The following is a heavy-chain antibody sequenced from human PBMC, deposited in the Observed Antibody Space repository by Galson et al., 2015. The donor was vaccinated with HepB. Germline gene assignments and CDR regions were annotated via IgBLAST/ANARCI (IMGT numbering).Heavy chain of an antibody. CDR1: GFTFSSYS. CDR2: ISSSSSYI. Sequence: SLRLSCAASGFTFSSYSMNWVRQAPGQGLEWVSSISSSSSYIYYADSVKGRFTISRDNAKNSLYLQMNSLRAEDTAVYYCASHAFAGYWGQGTLVTVSS. J-gene: IGHJ4*02. V-gene: IGHV3-21*01. CDR3: ASHAFAGY.